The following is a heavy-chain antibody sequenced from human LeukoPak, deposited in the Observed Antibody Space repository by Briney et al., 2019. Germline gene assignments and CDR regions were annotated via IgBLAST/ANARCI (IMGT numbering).Heavy chain of an antibody. CDR1: GYTFTGYY. D-gene: IGHD4-17*01. V-gene: IGHV1-46*01. CDR3: AAGPGDHVDY. CDR2: INPSGGST. J-gene: IGHJ4*02. Sequence: ASVKVSCKASGYTFTGYYMHWVRQAPGQGLEWMGIINPSGGSTSYAQKFQGRVTMTRDMSTSTVYMELSSLRSEDTAVYYCAAGPGDHVDYWGQGTLVTVSS.